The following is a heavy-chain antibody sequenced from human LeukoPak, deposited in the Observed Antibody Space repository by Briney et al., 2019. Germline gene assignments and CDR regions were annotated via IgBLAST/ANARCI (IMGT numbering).Heavy chain of an antibody. CDR3: ARHYTVTTFWYFDL. Sequence: KPSETLSLTCTVSGGSISSSSYYWSWVRQPPGKGLEWIGYIYYSGSTNYNPSLKSRVTISVDTSKNQFSLKLSSVTAADTAVYYCARHYTVTTFWYFDLWGRGTLVTVSS. V-gene: IGHV4-61*05. CDR2: IYYSGST. J-gene: IGHJ2*01. D-gene: IGHD4-17*01. CDR1: GGSISSSSYY.